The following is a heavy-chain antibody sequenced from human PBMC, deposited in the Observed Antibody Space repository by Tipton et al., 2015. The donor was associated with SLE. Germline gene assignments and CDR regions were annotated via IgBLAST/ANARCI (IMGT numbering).Heavy chain of an antibody. V-gene: IGHV4-39*01. CDR1: GGSISSSGYY. J-gene: IGHJ4*02. CDR3: ASDRGGGASDS. D-gene: IGHD1-26*01. Sequence: TLSLTCTVSGGSISSSGYYWGWIRQPPGKGLEWIGSIYYTGSTYYNPSLKSRVTISVDTSKNQFSLKLSSVTAADTAMYYCASDRGGGASDSWGQGTLVSVSS. CDR2: IYYTGST.